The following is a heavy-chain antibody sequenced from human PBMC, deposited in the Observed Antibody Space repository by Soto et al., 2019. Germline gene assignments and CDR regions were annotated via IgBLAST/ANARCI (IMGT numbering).Heavy chain of an antibody. CDR1: SGSISSSNW. V-gene: IGHV4-4*02. CDR2: IYHSGST. Sequence: QVQLQESGPGLVKPSGTLSLTCAVSSGSISSSNWWSWVRQPPGKGLEWIGEIYHSGSTNYNPSLKSRVTISVDKSKNQVFLKLSSVTAADTAVYYCARDRRLLWFGELLSSDYYYYMDAWGKGTTVTVSS. CDR3: ARDRRLLWFGELLSSDYYYYMDA. D-gene: IGHD3-10*01. J-gene: IGHJ6*03.